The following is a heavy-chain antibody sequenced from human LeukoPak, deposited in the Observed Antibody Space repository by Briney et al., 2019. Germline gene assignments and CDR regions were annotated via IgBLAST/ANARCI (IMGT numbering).Heavy chain of an antibody. CDR2: IFPNGKT. CDR1: GLAVSDNY. V-gene: IGHV3-53*01. J-gene: IGHJ4*02. Sequence: GGSLRLSCTLSGLAVSDNYLTWVPQAPGKGLERVSVIFPNGKTYSADFVEGRFSISRDKSTNTLFLDMSRVGTDDTAVYFCARANPVYGDFDYWGQGTLVSVSS. CDR3: ARANPVYGDFDY. D-gene: IGHD4-17*01.